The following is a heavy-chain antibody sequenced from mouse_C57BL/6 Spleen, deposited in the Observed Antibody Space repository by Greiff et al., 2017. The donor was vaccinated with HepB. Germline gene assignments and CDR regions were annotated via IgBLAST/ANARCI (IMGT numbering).Heavy chain of an antibody. J-gene: IGHJ4*01. CDR3: ARGSNPYAMDY. CDR2: ISDGGSYT. D-gene: IGHD2-5*01. CDR1: GFTFSSYA. V-gene: IGHV5-4*03. Sequence: EVMLVESGGGLVKPGGSLKLSCAASGFTFSSYAMSWVRQTPEKRLEWVATISDGGSYTYYPDNVKGRFTISRDNAKTNLYLQMSHLKSEDTAMYYCARGSNPYAMDYWGQGTSVTVSS.